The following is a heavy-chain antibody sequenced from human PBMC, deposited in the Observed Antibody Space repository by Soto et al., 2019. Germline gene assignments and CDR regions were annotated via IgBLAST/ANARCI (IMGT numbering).Heavy chain of an antibody. D-gene: IGHD3-22*01. CDR1: GGTFSSYT. J-gene: IGHJ2*01. CDR2: IIPILGIA. Sequence: QVQLVQSGAEVKKPGSSVKVSCKASGGTFSSYTISWVRQAPGQGLEWMGRIIPILGIANYAQKFQGGVTMTAXXSXSXXYMELSSLRSEDTAVYYCAREDYYDSSGYSWYFDLWGRGTLVTVSS. CDR3: AREDYYDSSGYSWYFDL. V-gene: IGHV1-69*08.